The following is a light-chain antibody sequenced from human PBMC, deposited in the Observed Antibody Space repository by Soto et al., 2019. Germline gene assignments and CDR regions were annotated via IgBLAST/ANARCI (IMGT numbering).Light chain of an antibody. V-gene: IGLV2-14*01. J-gene: IGLJ2*01. Sequence: QSVLTQPASVSGSPGQSITISCTGTSSDVGGYNYVSWYQQHPAKAPKLMIYDVSNRPSGVSNRFSGSKSGNTASLTISGLQAEDEADYYCSSYTSSSTLGVVFGGGTQLTVL. CDR1: SSDVGGYNY. CDR3: SSYTSSSTLGVV. CDR2: DVS.